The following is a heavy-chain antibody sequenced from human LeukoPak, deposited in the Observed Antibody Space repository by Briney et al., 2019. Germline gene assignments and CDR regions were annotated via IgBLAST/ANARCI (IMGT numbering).Heavy chain of an antibody. CDR1: GFTFSSYG. CDR3: ARDPGYGYGQGWFDP. CDR2: IWYDGSNK. J-gene: IGHJ5*02. D-gene: IGHD5-18*01. Sequence: PGRSLRLSCAASGFTFSSYGMHGVRQAPAKGLEGVAVIWYDGSNKYYADYVKGRFTISRDNSKNTLYLQMNSLRAEDTAVYYCARDPGYGYGQGWFDPWGQGTLVTVSS. V-gene: IGHV3-33*08.